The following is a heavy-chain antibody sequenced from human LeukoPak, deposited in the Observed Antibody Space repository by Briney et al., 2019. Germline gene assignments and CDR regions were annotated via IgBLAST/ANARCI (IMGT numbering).Heavy chain of an antibody. CDR2: INHSGST. J-gene: IGHJ4*02. CDR1: GRSFSGYY. CDR3: ARGAGKRWLRRKLGYFDY. D-gene: IGHD5-24*01. Sequence: SETLSLTCAVYGRSFSGYYWSWIRQPPGKGLEWIGGINHSGSTNYNPSLKSRVTISVDTSKNQFSLKLSSVTAADTAVYYCARGAGKRWLRRKLGYFDYWGQGTLVTVSS. V-gene: IGHV4-34*01.